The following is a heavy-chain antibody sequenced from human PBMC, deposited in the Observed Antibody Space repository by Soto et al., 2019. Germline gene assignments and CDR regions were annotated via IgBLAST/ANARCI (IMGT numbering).Heavy chain of an antibody. J-gene: IGHJ4*02. CDR3: AGGIGITGTTSHDY. CDR1: GYTFTSYG. Sequence: ASVKVSCKASGYTFTSYGISWVRQAPGQGLEWMGWISAYNGNTNYAQKLQGRVTMTTDTSTSTAYMELRSLRSDDTAVYYCAGGIGITGTTSHDYWGQGTLVTVSS. D-gene: IGHD1-20*01. V-gene: IGHV1-18*01. CDR2: ISAYNGNT.